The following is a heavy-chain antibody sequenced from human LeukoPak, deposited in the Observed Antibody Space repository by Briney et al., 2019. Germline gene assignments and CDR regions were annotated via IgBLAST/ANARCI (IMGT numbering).Heavy chain of an antibody. J-gene: IGHJ4*02. CDR1: GGSINSFY. CDR2: IHYSGSS. CDR3: ARGGWSLED. Sequence: SETLSLTCTVSGGSINSFYWSWIRQPPGRGLEWIGYIHYSGSSNYNPSLKSRVTISVDTSKNQFSLRLGSVTAADTAVYYCARGGWSLEDWGQGALVTVSS. V-gene: IGHV4-59*01.